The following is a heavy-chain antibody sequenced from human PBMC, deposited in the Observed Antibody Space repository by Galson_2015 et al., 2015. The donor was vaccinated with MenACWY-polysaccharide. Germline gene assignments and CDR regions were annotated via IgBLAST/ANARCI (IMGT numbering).Heavy chain of an antibody. CDR1: GFIFSSYA. Sequence: SLRLSCAASGFIFSSYAMSWVRQAPGKGLEWVAAHSGSGDSTYYADSVKGRFTISRDNSKNTLYLQMNSLRADDTAVFYCATLYSSGWYGFDYWGQGTLVTVSS. V-gene: IGHV3-23*01. CDR3: ATLYSSGWYGFDY. CDR2: HSGSGDST. D-gene: IGHD6-19*01. J-gene: IGHJ4*02.